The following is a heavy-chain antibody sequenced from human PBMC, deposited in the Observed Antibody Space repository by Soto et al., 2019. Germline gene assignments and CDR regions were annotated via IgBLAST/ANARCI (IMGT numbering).Heavy chain of an antibody. V-gene: IGHV3-30*18. CDR3: AKPISISGVIIDAFDV. CDR1: KFTFSYYG. Sequence: QVQLVESGGGVVQPGTSLRLSCAASKFTFSYYGMHWVRQAPGKGLEWVAVISYEGSNKYYADTVKGRFTISRDNSKNTLYLEMKSLRAEDTAVYYCAKPISISGVIIDAFDVWGQGTMVTVSS. D-gene: IGHD3-3*01. CDR2: ISYEGSNK. J-gene: IGHJ3*01.